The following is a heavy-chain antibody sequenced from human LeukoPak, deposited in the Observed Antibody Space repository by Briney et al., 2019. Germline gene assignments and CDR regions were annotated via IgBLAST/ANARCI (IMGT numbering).Heavy chain of an antibody. J-gene: IGHJ3*02. D-gene: IGHD3-9*01. CDR1: GFTFRNYA. Sequence: GGSLRLSCGASGFTFRNYAMTWVRQAPGKGLEWVSSIEGDGSGTYYTDSARGRFIVSRDNSKNTLFLQMNRLRAEDGAVYYCAKNSVSQDGIFYPFGILGPGTLVTVSS. V-gene: IGHV3-23*03. CDR3: AKNSVSQDGIFYPFGI. CDR2: IEGDGSGT.